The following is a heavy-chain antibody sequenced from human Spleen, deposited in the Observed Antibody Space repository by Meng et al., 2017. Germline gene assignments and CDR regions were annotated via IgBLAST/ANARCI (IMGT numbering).Heavy chain of an antibody. Sequence: SVKVSCKASGDTFRISAISWVRQAPGQGLEWMGGIIPIFGTVNYAQKFQGRVTITADGATSTSHVEVTSLRSDDTAVYYCARVPVAGRYYFDYWGQGSLVTVSS. J-gene: IGHJ4*02. CDR2: IIPIFGTV. CDR1: GDTFRISA. V-gene: IGHV1-69*13. CDR3: ARVPVAGRYYFDY. D-gene: IGHD6-19*01.